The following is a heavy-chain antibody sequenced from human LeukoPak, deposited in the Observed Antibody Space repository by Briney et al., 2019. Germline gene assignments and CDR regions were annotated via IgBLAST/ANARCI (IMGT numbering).Heavy chain of an antibody. Sequence: RGESLKISCKGSGYSFTSYWIGWVRQMPGKGLEWMGIIYPGDSDTRYSPSFQGQVTISADKSISTAYLQWSSLKASDTAMYYCARAFDTPPSIAARPANWFDPWGQGTLVTVSS. J-gene: IGHJ5*02. CDR2: IYPGDSDT. CDR1: GYSFTSYW. V-gene: IGHV5-51*01. CDR3: ARAFDTPPSIAARPANWFDP. D-gene: IGHD6-6*01.